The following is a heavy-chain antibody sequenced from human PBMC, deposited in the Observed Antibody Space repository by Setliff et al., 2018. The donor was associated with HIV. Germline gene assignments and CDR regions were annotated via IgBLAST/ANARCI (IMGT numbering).Heavy chain of an antibody. Sequence: SETLSLTCTVSGGSISSGGYYWSWIRQQPGKGLEWIGYIYYSGSTYYNPSLKSRVTISVDTSKNQFSLKLSSVTAADTAVYYRARGGFTGVTTHFQHWGRGTLVTVSS. J-gene: IGHJ1*01. D-gene: IGHD4-17*01. CDR2: IYYSGST. CDR3: ARGGFTGVTTHFQH. V-gene: IGHV4-31*03. CDR1: GGSISSGGYY.